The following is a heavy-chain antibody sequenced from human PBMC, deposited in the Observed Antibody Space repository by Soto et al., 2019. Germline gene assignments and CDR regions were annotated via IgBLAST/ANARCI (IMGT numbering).Heavy chain of an antibody. D-gene: IGHD3-10*01. CDR3: APFGRQPENWFDP. CDR1: GYTFAGYY. J-gene: IGHJ5*02. V-gene: IGHV1-2*04. Sequence: ASVKVSCKASGYTFAGYYMHWVRQAPGQGLEWMGWFNPSSAGTNYAQNFQGWVTMTSDTSISTADMELTRLKSDDTAVYYCAPFGRQPENWFDPWGQGTLVTVSS. CDR2: FNPSSAGT.